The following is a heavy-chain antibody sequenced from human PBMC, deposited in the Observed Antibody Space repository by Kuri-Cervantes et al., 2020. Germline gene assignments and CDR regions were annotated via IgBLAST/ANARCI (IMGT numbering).Heavy chain of an antibody. CDR1: GGSFSGYY. V-gene: IGHV4-34*01. CDR2: INHSGST. D-gene: IGHD3-10*01. Sequence: SETLSLTCAVYGGSFSGYYWSWIRQPPGKGLEWIGEINHSGSTNYNPSLKSRVTISVDTSKNQFSLKLSSVTAADTAVYHCARGWGDWRNYYYYYGMDVWGQGTTVTVSS. CDR3: ARGWGDWRNYYYYYGMDV. J-gene: IGHJ6*02.